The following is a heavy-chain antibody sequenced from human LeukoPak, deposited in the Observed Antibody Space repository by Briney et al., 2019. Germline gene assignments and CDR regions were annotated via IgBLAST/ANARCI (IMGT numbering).Heavy chain of an antibody. V-gene: IGHV4-34*01. CDR2: INHSGST. J-gene: IGHJ6*02. CDR3: ARDITMVRGVIGHGMDV. CDR1: GGSFSGYY. D-gene: IGHD3-10*01. Sequence: PSETLSLTCAVYGGSFSGYYWSWIRQPPGKGLEWIGEINHSGSTNYNPSLKSRVTISVDTSKNQFSLKLSSATAADTAVYYCARDITMVRGVIGHGMDVWGQGTTVTVSS.